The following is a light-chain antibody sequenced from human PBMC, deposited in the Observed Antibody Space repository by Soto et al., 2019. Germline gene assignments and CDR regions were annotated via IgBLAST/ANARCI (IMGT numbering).Light chain of an antibody. CDR2: GAS. CDR3: LQYGSSGT. J-gene: IGKJ1*01. Sequence: EIVLTQSPGTLSLSPGERATLSCRASQSVSNDYLAWYQQKPGQAARLLIYGASMRATGIPDRFSGSGSGPEVTLTISKLEPEDCAVYYCLQYGSSGTFGQGTKVDIK. CDR1: QSVSNDY. V-gene: IGKV3-20*01.